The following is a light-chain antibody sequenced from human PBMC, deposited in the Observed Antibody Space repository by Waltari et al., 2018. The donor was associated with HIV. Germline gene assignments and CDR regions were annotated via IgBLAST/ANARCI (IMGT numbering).Light chain of an antibody. CDR3: CSYADVITPYVI. CDR1: SSNIGTYNL. CDR2: EAI. V-gene: IGLV2-23*01. J-gene: IGLJ2*01. Sequence: QSALTQPASVSGSPGQSMTISCTGSSSNIGTYNLVSWFHHHPCKGLKLIIYEAITLPSVVSDRFSASKSGYASFLTISGLQAADEADYYCCSYADVITPYVIFGGGTKLTVL.